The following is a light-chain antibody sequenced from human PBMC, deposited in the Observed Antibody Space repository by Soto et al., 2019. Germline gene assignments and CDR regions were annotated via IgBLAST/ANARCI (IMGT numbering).Light chain of an antibody. CDR3: SAYTTSNTRQIV. CDR2: DVS. V-gene: IGLV2-14*03. Sequence: QSVLTQPASVSGSPGQSITISCTGTSRDVCGYNYVSWYQHHPGKAPKLMIFDVSNRPSGVSNRFSGSKSGNTASLTISGLQPEDEADYYCSAYTTSNTRQIVFGTGTKVTV. J-gene: IGLJ1*01. CDR1: SRDVCGYNY.